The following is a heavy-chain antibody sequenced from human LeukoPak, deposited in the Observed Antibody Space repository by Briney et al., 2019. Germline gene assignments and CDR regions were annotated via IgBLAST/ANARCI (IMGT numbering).Heavy chain of an antibody. Sequence: PSETLSLTCTVSGGSISSGGYYWSWIRQHPGKGLEWIGYIYYSGSTYYNPSLKSRVTTSVDTSKNQFSLKLSSVTAADTAVYYCARALRVVVPAAMGRFDPWGQGTLVTVSS. J-gene: IGHJ5*02. V-gene: IGHV4-31*03. CDR1: GGSISSGGYY. D-gene: IGHD2-2*01. CDR2: IYYSGST. CDR3: ARALRVVVPAAMGRFDP.